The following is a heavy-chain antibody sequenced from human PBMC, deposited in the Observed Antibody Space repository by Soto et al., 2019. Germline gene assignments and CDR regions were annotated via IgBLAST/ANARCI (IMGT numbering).Heavy chain of an antibody. Sequence: QLQLQESGPRLVKPSETLSLTCTVSGGSISNSSYLWGWIRQPPGKGLQWIGSVAYSGSTYYNPCLKSRVTISVDTSKTQSSLRLRSVTAADTAVYYCSRIAVSGPITGFDYWGQGALVTVSS. D-gene: IGHD6-19*01. V-gene: IGHV4-39*01. CDR2: VAYSGST. J-gene: IGHJ4*02. CDR3: SRIAVSGPITGFDY. CDR1: GGSISNSSYL.